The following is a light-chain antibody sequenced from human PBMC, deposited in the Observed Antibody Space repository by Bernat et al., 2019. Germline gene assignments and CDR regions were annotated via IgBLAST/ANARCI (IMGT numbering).Light chain of an antibody. CDR1: SSDVGAYNY. V-gene: IGLV2-14*03. CDR3: SSYTSTSTPYV. CDR2: GVT. Sequence: QSALTQPASVSGSPGQSITISCTGTSSDVGAYNYVPWYQQHPGKAPKLMIYGVTDRPSGVSIRFSGSKSGNTASLTISGLQAEDEADYYCSSYTSTSTPYVFGTGTKVTVL. J-gene: IGLJ1*01.